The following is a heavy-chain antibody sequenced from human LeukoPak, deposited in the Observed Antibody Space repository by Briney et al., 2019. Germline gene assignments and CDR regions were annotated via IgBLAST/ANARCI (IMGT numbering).Heavy chain of an antibody. D-gene: IGHD4-23*01. CDR3: AKKSPYGGADY. CDR1: GFTFSNYA. Sequence: GGSLRLSCAASGFTFSNYAMSWVRQAPGNGPEWVSSISGSGGSTFYADSVKGRFTISRDNSKNTLYLQVNSLRSEDTAVYYCAKKSPYGGADYWGQGALVTVSS. CDR2: ISGSGGST. J-gene: IGHJ4*02. V-gene: IGHV3-23*01.